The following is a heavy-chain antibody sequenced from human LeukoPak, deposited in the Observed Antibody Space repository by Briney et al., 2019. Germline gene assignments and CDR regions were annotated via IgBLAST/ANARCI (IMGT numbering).Heavy chain of an antibody. CDR2: VSESGDGT. Sequence: GGSLRLSCVASGFTFNHYAMSWVRQAPGKGLEWVASVSESGDGTMYPDSVKGRFTISRDNSRKTVLLEVNSLRVEDAATYYGARGWTTFHYWGQGALVTVSS. D-gene: IGHD1-1*01. CDR3: ARGWTTFHY. V-gene: IGHV3-23*01. CDR1: GFTFNHYA. J-gene: IGHJ4*02.